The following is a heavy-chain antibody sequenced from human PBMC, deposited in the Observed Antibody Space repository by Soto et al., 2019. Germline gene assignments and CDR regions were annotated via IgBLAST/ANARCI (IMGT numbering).Heavy chain of an antibody. D-gene: IGHD4-4*01. J-gene: IGHJ6*02. CDR2: IYYSGST. CDR3: ARRGLQVYYYYGMDV. CDR1: GGSISSSSYY. V-gene: IGHV4-39*01. Sequence: QLQLQESGPGLVKPSETLSLTCTVSGGSISSSSYYWGWIRQPPGKGLEWIGSIYYSGSTYYNPSLKSRVTISIDTSKNQFSLKLSSVTAADTGVYYCARRGLQVYYYYGMDVWGQGTTVTVSS.